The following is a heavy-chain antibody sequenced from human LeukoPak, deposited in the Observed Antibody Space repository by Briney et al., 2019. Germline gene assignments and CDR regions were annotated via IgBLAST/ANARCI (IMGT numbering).Heavy chain of an antibody. CDR3: ARKCGGDCYYEDAFDI. D-gene: IGHD2-21*02. CDR2: INWNGGST. CDR1: GFTFDDYG. V-gene: IGHV3-20*04. J-gene: IGHJ3*02. Sequence: GGSLRLSCAASGFTFDDYGMSWVRQAPGKGLEWVSGINWNGGSTGYADSVKGRFTISRDNAKNSLYLQMNSLRAEDTALYYCARKCGGDCYYEDAFDIWGQGTMVTVSS.